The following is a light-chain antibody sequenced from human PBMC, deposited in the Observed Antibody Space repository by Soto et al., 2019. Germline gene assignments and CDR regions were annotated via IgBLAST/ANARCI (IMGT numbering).Light chain of an antibody. V-gene: IGLV1-40*01. CDR3: QSYDSSLGGSKGV. Sequence: QAVVTQPPSTSGAPGQRVTISCTGSSSDIGAGYDVHWYQQFPGTAPKLLIYSNINRPSGVPDRFSGSKSGTSASLAITGLQAEDEADYYCQSYDSSLGGSKGVFGGGTKLTVL. CDR1: SSDIGAGYD. J-gene: IGLJ3*02. CDR2: SNI.